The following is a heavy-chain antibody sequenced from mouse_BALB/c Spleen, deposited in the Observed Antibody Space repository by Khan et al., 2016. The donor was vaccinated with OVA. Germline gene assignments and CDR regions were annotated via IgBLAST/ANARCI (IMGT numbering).Heavy chain of an antibody. CDR2: IDPHYGGI. CDR1: GYSFTGYN. J-gene: IGHJ1*01. Sequence: VQLKQSGPELEKPGASVKISCKAFGYSFTGYNMNWVKQSNGKSLEWIGNIDPHYGGISYNQKFKGKATLTVDKSSNTAYMQLKSLTSESSAVYYCARSTWYFDGWGAGTTGTVAS. CDR3: ARSTWYFDG. V-gene: IGHV1-39*01.